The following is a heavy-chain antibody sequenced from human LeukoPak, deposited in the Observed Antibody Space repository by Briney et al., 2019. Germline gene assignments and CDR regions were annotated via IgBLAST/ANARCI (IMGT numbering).Heavy chain of an antibody. Sequence: PGGSLRLSCSASGFTFSSYAMHWVRQAPGKGLEYVSIISSNGGSTYYADSVKGRFTISRDNSKNTLYLQMSSLRAEDTAVYYCVKSHQPVGVVGAFDYWAQGTLVTVSS. CDR3: VKSHQPVGVVGAFDY. J-gene: IGHJ4*02. V-gene: IGHV3-64D*06. CDR2: ISSNGGST. D-gene: IGHD2-15*01. CDR1: GFTFSSYA.